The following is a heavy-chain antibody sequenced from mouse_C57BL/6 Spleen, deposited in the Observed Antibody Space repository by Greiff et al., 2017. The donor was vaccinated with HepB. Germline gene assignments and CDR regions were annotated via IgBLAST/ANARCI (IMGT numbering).Heavy chain of an antibody. CDR1: GFTFSDFY. CDR3: ARDGAMDY. Sequence: EVQLQESGGGLVQSGRSLRLSCATSGFTFSDFYMEWVRQAPGKGLEWIAASRNKANDYTTEYSASVKGRFIVSRDTSQSILYLQMNALRAEDTAIYYCARDGAMDYWGQGTSVTVSS. V-gene: IGHV7-1*01. J-gene: IGHJ4*01. CDR2: SRNKANDYTT.